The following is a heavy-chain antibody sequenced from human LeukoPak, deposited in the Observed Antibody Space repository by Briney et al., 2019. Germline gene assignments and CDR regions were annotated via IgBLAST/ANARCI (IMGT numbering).Heavy chain of an antibody. CDR2: IYPGDSDT. CDR3: ARHCSGGSCYSGLADY. V-gene: IGHV5-51*01. J-gene: IGHJ4*02. D-gene: IGHD2-15*01. Sequence: GESLKISCKGSGYSFTSYWIGWVRQMPGKGLAWMGTIYPGDSDTRYSPSFQGQVTISADKSISTAYLQWSSLKASDTAMYYCARHCSGGSCYSGLADYWGQGTLVTVSS. CDR1: GYSFTSYW.